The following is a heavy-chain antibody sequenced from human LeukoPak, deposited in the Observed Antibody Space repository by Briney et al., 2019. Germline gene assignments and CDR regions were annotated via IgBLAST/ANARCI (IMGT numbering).Heavy chain of an antibody. CDR2: IYTSGST. J-gene: IGHJ6*03. CDR1: GGSISSYY. Sequence: SETLSLTCTVSGGSISSYYWSLIRQPAGKGLEWIGRIYTSGSTNYNPSLKSRVTMSVDTSKNQFSLKLSSVTAADTAVYYCARDSFEPPDYYYYYMDVWGKGTTVTVSS. V-gene: IGHV4-4*07. CDR3: ARDSFEPPDYYYYYMDV.